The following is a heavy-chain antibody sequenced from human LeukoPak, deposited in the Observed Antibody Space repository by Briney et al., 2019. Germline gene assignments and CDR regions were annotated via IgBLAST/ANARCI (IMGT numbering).Heavy chain of an antibody. J-gene: IGHJ4*02. CDR2: ISYSGST. CDR3: ARRIAAAVIHYFGY. Sequence: SETLSLTCTVSGGSISSYYWSWIRQPPGKGLEWIGYISYSGSTSYNPSLKSRVTISVDTSKNQFSLKLSSVTAADTAVYYCARRIAAAVIHYFGYWGQGTLVTVSS. CDR1: GGSISSYY. D-gene: IGHD6-13*01. V-gene: IGHV4-59*08.